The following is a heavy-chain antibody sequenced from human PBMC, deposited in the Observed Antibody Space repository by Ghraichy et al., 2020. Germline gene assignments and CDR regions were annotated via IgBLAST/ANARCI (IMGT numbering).Heavy chain of an antibody. D-gene: IGHD6-19*01. CDR2: IYYSGST. Sequence: SETLSLTCTVSGGSISSYYWNWIRQPPGKGLEWIGYIYYSGSTNYNPSLKSRVTISVDTSKNQFSLKLSSVTAADTAVYYCARDGGYSSGWYGDFDYWGQGTLVTVSS. CDR1: GGSISSYY. J-gene: IGHJ4*02. CDR3: ARDGGYSSGWYGDFDY. V-gene: IGHV4-59*01.